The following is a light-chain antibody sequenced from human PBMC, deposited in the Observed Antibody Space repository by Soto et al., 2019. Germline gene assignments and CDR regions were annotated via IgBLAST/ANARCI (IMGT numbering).Light chain of an antibody. V-gene: IGKV1-5*03. CDR1: QSISTW. J-gene: IGKJ1*01. CDR3: QQYNSYWT. Sequence: DIQMTKSPSTLPASVGDRVTITCRASQSISTWLAWYQQKPGKAPKLLIYKASSLESGVPSRFSGSGSGTEFTLTISSLQPDDFATYYCQQYNSYWTFGQGTKVEIK. CDR2: KAS.